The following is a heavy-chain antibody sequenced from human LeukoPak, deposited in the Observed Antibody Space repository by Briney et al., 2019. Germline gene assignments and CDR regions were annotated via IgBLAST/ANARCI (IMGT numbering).Heavy chain of an antibody. J-gene: IGHJ4*02. V-gene: IGHV3-30*02. CDR1: GFTFSSYG. CDR3: TRVYDDYGDFIGY. Sequence: GGSLRLSCAASGFTFSSYGMHWVRQAPGKGLEWVAFIRYDGSNKYYADSVKGRFTISRDNSKNTLYLQMNSLRAEDTAVYYCTRVYDDYGDFIGYWGQGTLVTVSS. D-gene: IGHD4-17*01. CDR2: IRYDGSNK.